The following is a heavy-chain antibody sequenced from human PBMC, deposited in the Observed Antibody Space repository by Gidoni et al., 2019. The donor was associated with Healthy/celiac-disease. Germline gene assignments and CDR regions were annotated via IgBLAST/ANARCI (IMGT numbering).Heavy chain of an antibody. CDR1: GGSFSGYY. D-gene: IGHD6-13*01. J-gene: IGHJ3*02. Sequence: QVQLQQWGAGLLTPSETLSLTCAVYGGSFSGYYWSWIRQPPGKGLEWSGEINQSGSPNYNPYLKSRVTISVDTSKNQFSLKLSSVTAADTAVYYCAISGSSWDPDAFDIWGQGTMVTVSS. CDR2: INQSGSP. CDR3: AISGSSWDPDAFDI. V-gene: IGHV4-34*01.